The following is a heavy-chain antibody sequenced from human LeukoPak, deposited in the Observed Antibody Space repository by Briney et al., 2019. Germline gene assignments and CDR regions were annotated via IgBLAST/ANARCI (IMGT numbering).Heavy chain of an antibody. CDR2: IRYDGSNK. CDR1: GFTFSIYG. J-gene: IGHJ4*02. CDR3: ARVPGYYGSGSYHLGSDY. Sequence: GGSLRLSCAASGFTFSIYGMHWVRQAPGKGLDWVAYIRYDGSNKQYADSVKGRFTISRDNSRNTLYLQMNSLRAEDTAVYYCARVPGYYGSGSYHLGSDYWGQGTLVTVSS. V-gene: IGHV3-30*02. D-gene: IGHD3-10*01.